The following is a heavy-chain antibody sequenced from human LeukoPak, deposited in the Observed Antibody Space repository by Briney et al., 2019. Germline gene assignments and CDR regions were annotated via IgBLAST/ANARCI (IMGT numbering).Heavy chain of an antibody. CDR2: ISSSGSTI. Sequence: GGSLRLSCAASGFTFSDYYMSWIRQAPGKGLEWVSYISSSGSTIYYADSVKGRFTISRDNAKNSLYLQMNSLRAEDTAVYYCARDIHDYGDPQPNFDYWGQGTLVTVSS. J-gene: IGHJ4*02. V-gene: IGHV3-11*01. D-gene: IGHD4-17*01. CDR1: GFTFSDYY. CDR3: ARDIHDYGDPQPNFDY.